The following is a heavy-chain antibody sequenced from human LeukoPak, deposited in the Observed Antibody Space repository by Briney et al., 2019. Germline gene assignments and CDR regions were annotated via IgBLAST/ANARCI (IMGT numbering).Heavy chain of an antibody. CDR3: TRLTPVGFDY. CDR2: IRSKANSYAT. CDR1: GFTFSGSA. Sequence: GGSLRLSCAASGFTFSGSAMHWVRQASGKGLEWVGRIRSKANSYATAYAASVKGRFTISRDDSKNTAYLQMNSLKTEDTAVCYCTRLTPVGFDYWGQGTLVTVSS. V-gene: IGHV3-73*01. J-gene: IGHJ4*02.